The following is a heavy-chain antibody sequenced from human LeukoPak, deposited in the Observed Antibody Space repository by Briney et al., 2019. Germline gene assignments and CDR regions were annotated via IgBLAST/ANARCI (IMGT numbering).Heavy chain of an antibody. CDR1: GYTFTSYD. V-gene: IGHV1-24*01. CDR2: FDPEDGET. Sequence: ASVKVSCKASGYTFTSYDIHWVRQAPGKGLEWMGGFDPEDGETIYAQKFQGRVTMTEDTSTDTAYMELSSLRSEDTAVYYCATLGSYGPGGAFDIWGQGTMVTVSS. D-gene: IGHD3-10*01. J-gene: IGHJ3*02. CDR3: ATLGSYGPGGAFDI.